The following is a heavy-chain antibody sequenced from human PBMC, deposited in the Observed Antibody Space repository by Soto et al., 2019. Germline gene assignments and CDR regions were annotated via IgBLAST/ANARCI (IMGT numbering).Heavy chain of an antibody. V-gene: IGHV3-33*01. D-gene: IGHD2-2*01. CDR3: ARDLGDIVLVPAYGMDV. CDR1: GFTFSSYV. Sequence: GGSLRLSCAASGFTFSSYVMHWVRQAPGKGLEWVAVIWYDGSNKYYADSVKGRFTISRDNSKNTLYLQMNSLRAEDTAVYYCARDLGDIVLVPAYGMDVWGQGTTVTVSS. J-gene: IGHJ6*02. CDR2: IWYDGSNK.